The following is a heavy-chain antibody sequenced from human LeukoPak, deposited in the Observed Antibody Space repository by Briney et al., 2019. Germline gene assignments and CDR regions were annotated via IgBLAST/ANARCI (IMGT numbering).Heavy chain of an antibody. CDR3: ARDWGKPGAFDI. CDR2: ISSNGGST. Sequence: GGSLRLSCAASGFTFSSYAMHWVRQAPGKGLEYVSAISSNGGSTYYANSVKGRFTISRDNSKNTLYLQMGSLRAEDMAVYYCARDWGKPGAFDIWGQGTMVTVSS. V-gene: IGHV3-64*01. CDR1: GFTFSSYA. J-gene: IGHJ3*02. D-gene: IGHD1-14*01.